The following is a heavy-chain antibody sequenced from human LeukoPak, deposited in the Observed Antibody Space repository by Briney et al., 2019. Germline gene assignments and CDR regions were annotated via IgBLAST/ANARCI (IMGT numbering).Heavy chain of an antibody. V-gene: IGHV4-59*01. CDR2: IYYSGST. CDR1: GGSISSYY. J-gene: IGHJ4*02. D-gene: IGHD6-19*01. Sequence: SETLSLTCTVSGGSISSYYWSWIRQPPGKGLEWIGYIYYSGSTNYNPSLKSRVTISVDTSKNQFSLKLSSVTAADTAVYYCASAAQWLSFGYWGQGTLVTVSS. CDR3: ASAAQWLSFGY.